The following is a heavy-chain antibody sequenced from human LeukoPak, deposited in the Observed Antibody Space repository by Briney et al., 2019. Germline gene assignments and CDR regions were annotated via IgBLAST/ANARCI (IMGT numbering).Heavy chain of an antibody. D-gene: IGHD2-2*01. CDR1: GFTFSTYN. CDR2: ISSSSSTI. CDR3: AEIDCSSTTCHDY. V-gene: IGHV3-48*01. J-gene: IGHJ4*02. Sequence: GGSLRLSCAASGFTFSTYNMNWVRQAPGKGLEWVSYISSSSSTIYYAESVKGRFTISRDNAKNSLYLQMNSLRAEDTAVYYCAEIDCSSTTCHDYWGQGTLVTVSS.